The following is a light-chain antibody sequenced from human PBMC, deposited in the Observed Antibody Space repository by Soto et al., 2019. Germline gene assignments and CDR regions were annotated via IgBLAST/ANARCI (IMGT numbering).Light chain of an antibody. CDR1: QSISSW. V-gene: IGKV1-5*01. CDR2: DAS. Sequence: DIQMTQSPSTLSASVGDRVTITCRASQSISSWLAWYQQKPGKAPKLRIYDASSLESGVPSRFSGSGSGTEFTLTISSLQPDDFATYYCQHRWTFGQGTKVEIK. J-gene: IGKJ1*01. CDR3: QHRWT.